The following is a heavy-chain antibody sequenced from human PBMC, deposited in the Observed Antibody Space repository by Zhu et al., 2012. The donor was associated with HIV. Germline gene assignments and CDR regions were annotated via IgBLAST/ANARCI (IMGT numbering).Heavy chain of an antibody. Sequence: QVQLLESGPGLVKPSGTLSLTCTVSGGSISSNNWWSWVRQAPGKGLEWIAEIYHTGGINYNPSLRSRLTVSIDKSKNQFSLTPKSVTAADTAVYFCARGKDFGSGNYFYGYLDYWGQGVLVTVSS. D-gene: IGHD3-10*01. J-gene: IGHJ4*02. CDR3: ARGKDFGSGNYFYGYLDY. V-gene: IGHV4-4*02. CDR1: GGSISSNNW. CDR2: IYHTGGI.